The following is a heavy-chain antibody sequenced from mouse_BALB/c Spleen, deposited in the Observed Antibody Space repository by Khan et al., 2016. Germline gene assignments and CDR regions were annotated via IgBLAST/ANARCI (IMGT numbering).Heavy chain of an antibody. Sequence: QIQLVQSGPELKKPGETVKISCKASGYTFTNYGMNWVKQAPGKGLKWMGWINTNTGEPTYAEEFKGRFAFSLEPSASTAYLQINNLKNEDTATDCCAREGFYGKCGDYWGQGTTVTVSS. CDR1: GYTFTNYG. D-gene: IGHD2-1*01. CDR3: AREGFYGKCGDY. V-gene: IGHV9-3*02. J-gene: IGHJ2*01. CDR2: INTNTGEP.